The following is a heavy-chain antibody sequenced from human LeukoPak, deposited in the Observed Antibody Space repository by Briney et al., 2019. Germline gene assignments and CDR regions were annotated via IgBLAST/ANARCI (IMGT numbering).Heavy chain of an antibody. D-gene: IGHD5-12*01. CDR3: VRGCCGKYWHFDY. V-gene: IGHV4-59*08. Sequence: SETLSLACTVSGGSISSYYWSWIRQPPGKGLEWIGYIYYSGSIVYNPSLKSRVTISVDTSKNQFSLKLSSVTAADTAVYYCVRGCCGKYWHFDYWDHGTLLTVSS. CDR2: IYYSGSI. CDR1: GGSISSYY. J-gene: IGHJ4*01.